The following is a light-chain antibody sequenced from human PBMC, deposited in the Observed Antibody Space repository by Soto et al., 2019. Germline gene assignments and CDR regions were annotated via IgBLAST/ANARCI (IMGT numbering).Light chain of an antibody. CDR3: VAWDDSLNGNPNYV. CDR1: SSNIGSNT. J-gene: IGLJ1*01. Sequence: QSVLTQPPSASGTPGQRVTISCSGSSSNIGSNTVNWYQQLPGTAPKLLIYSNNQRPSGFPDRFSGSKSGTSASLAISGLQSEDEADYYCVAWDDSLNGNPNYVFGTGTKVTVL. V-gene: IGLV1-44*01. CDR2: SNN.